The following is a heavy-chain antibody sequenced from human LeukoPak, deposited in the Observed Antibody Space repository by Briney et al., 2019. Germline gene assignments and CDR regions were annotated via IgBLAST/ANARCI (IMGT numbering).Heavy chain of an antibody. J-gene: IGHJ6*02. Sequence: GGSLRLSCAASGFTFSSYGMHWVRQAPGKGLEWVAVIWYDGSNKYYADSVKGRFTISRDNSKDTLYLQMNSLRAEDTAVYYCAREAFGMDVWGQGTTVTVSS. CDR3: AREAFGMDV. V-gene: IGHV3-33*01. CDR2: IWYDGSNK. CDR1: GFTFSSYG.